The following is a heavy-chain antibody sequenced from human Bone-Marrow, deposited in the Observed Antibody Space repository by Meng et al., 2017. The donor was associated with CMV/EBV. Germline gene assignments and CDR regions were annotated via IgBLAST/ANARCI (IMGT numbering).Heavy chain of an antibody. V-gene: IGHV3-30*02. J-gene: IGHJ4*02. D-gene: IGHD1-1*01. Sequence: GGSLRLSCAASGFTVSSKYMSWVRQAPGKGLEWVAFIRYDGSNKYYVDSVKGRFTISRDNSKNTLYLQMNSLRAEDTAVYYCAKVSQYNFDYWGQGTRVTVSS. CDR1: GFTVSSKY. CDR2: IRYDGSNK. CDR3: AKVSQYNFDY.